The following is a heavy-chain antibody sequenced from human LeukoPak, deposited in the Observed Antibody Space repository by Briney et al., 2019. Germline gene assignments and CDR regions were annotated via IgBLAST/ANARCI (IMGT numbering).Heavy chain of an antibody. CDR3: ARLHRGVAATGTGYYFDY. Sequence: ETLSLTSAAHSEYIRGYDWSWSPRTPGRGVSGPGKINHSGSNNDNPSLKSRVTIPVDTSKNQFSLKLSSVTAADTAVYYCARLHRGVAATGTGYYFDYWGEGTLVTVSS. V-gene: IGHV4-34*01. CDR1: SEYIRGYD. CDR2: INHSGSN. J-gene: IGHJ4*02. D-gene: IGHD6-13*01.